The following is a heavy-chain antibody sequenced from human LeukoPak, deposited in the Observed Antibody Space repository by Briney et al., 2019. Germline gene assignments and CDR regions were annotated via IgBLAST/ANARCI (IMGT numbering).Heavy chain of an antibody. CDR1: GFIFREFR. V-gene: IGHV3-33*01. CDR3: ALWKGRGQFDFGY. Sequence: PGGSLRLSCAVSGFIFREFRLHWVRQAPGKGLEWVAVTWYDESKKIYTDTVKGRFTISKDNSKNTLYLEMNSLRFEDTAVYYCALWKGRGQFDFGYWGQGALVTVAS. D-gene: IGHD3-10*01. CDR2: TWYDESKK. J-gene: IGHJ4*02.